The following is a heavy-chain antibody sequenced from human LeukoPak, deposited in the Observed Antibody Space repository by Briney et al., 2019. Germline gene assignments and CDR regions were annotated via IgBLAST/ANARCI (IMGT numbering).Heavy chain of an antibody. CDR2: ISGSGGST. V-gene: IGHV3-23*01. J-gene: IGHJ6*02. CDR1: GFTFSDYA. CDR3: AKSTSPLYYYYGMDV. Sequence: PGGSLRLSCVASGFTFSDYAMSWVRQAPGKGLEWVSTISGSGGSTYYADSVKGRFTISRDNSKNTLYLQLNSLRAEDTAVYYCAKSTSPLYYYYGMDVWGQGTTVTVSS. D-gene: IGHD2-2*01.